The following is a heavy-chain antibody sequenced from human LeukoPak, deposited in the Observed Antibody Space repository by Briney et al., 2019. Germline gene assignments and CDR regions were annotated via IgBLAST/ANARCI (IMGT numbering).Heavy chain of an antibody. V-gene: IGHV1-2*02. J-gene: IGHJ5*02. CDR2: INPNSGGT. CDR1: GYTFTDYY. Sequence: ASVKVSCKASGYTFTDYYMHWVRQAPGQGLEWMGWINPNSGGTNYAQKFQGRVTMTRDTSISTAYMELSRLRSDDTAVYYCARTAPIAAAGTGWFDPWGQGTLVTVSS. CDR3: ARTAPIAAAGTGWFDP. D-gene: IGHD6-13*01.